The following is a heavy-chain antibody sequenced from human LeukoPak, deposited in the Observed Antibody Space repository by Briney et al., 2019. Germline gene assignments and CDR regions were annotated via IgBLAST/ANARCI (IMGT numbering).Heavy chain of an antibody. CDR3: AREESGGLSWGMDD. D-gene: IGHD3-10*01. Sequence: ASVKVSCKASGYTFTGYYMHWVRQAPGQGLEWMGWINPNSGGTNYAQKFQGRITMTRDTSISTAYMELSRLRSDDTAVYYCAREESGGLSWGMDDWGQGTTVTVSS. CDR1: GYTFTGYY. V-gene: IGHV1-2*02. CDR2: INPNSGGT. J-gene: IGHJ6*02.